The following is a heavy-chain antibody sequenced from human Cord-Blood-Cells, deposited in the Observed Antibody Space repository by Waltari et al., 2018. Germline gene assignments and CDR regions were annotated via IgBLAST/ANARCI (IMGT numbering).Heavy chain of an antibody. J-gene: IGHJ4*02. Sequence: QVQLVQSGDEVKKTGASVKVSCKASGYTLTGYYMHWVRQAPGQGLEWMGRINPNSGGTNYAQKFQGRVTMTRDTSISTAYMELSRLRSDDTAVYYCARDFCSSTSCYDYWGQGTLVTVSS. CDR3: ARDFCSSTSCYDY. CDR2: INPNSGGT. D-gene: IGHD2-2*01. CDR1: GYTLTGYY. V-gene: IGHV1-2*06.